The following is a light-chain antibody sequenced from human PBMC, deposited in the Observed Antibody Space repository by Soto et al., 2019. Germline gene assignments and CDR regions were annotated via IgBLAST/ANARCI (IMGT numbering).Light chain of an antibody. V-gene: IGKV3-15*01. CDR3: QQYNHWPLS. CDR1: QGLSTN. J-gene: IGKJ4*01. Sequence: TVMTQSPATLSVSPGERATLSCRASQGLSTNLAWYQQRPGQAPRLLIYAASTRATGVPARFSGSGSETEFTLTITTLQSEDFAVYHCQQYNHWPLSFGVGTKVEIK. CDR2: AAS.